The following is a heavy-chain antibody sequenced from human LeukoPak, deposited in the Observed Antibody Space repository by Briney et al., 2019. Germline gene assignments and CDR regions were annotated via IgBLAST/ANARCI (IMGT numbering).Heavy chain of an antibody. J-gene: IGHJ3*01. CDR3: AKDRVVKGGRWDAFES. CDR2: IFWNSNTV. CDR1: GFTFGGYA. Sequence: GGTLRLSCAASGFTFGGYAMHWVRQGPGKGPEWVEGIFWNSNTVGSTDTVKGRFTISRDNAKSSLYVRMNNLRLEDTDLYHCAKDRVVKGGRWDAFESWGEGTMVTVSS. V-gene: IGHV3-9*01. D-gene: IGHD4-23*01.